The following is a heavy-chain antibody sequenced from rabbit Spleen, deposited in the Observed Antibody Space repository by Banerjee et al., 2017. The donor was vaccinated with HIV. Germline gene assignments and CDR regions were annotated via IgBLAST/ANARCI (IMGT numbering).Heavy chain of an antibody. CDR1: GFSFSDSYY. J-gene: IGHJ6*01. CDR3: ARDGTGGSYFAL. Sequence: QSLEESGGDLVKPGASLTLTCTASGFSFSDSYYMCWVRQAPGKGLEWIACIRSGDGATYYASWAKGRFTGSKTSSTTVTLQMTSLTAADTATYFCARDGTGGSYFALWGQGTLVTVS. D-gene: IGHD8-1*01. V-gene: IGHV1S40*01. CDR2: IRSGDGAT.